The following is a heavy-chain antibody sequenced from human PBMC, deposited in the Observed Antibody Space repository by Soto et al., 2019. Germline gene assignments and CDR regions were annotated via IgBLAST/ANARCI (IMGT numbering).Heavy chain of an antibody. Sequence: PSETLSLTCAVSGGSISSGGYSWSWIRQPPGKGLEWIGYMYHSGSTYYNPSLKSRVTISVDTSKNQFSLKLSSVTAADTAVYYCARGWGGYFQHWGQGTLVTVSS. CDR2: MYHSGST. J-gene: IGHJ1*01. D-gene: IGHD7-27*01. CDR1: GGSISSGGYS. CDR3: ARGWGGYFQH. V-gene: IGHV4-30-2*01.